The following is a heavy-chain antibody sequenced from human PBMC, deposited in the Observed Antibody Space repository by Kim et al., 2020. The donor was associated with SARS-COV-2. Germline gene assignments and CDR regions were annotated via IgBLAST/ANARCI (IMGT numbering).Heavy chain of an antibody. CDR2: INTNTGNP. CDR3: ARKYWNQHSHFDS. CDR1: GYTFTSYT. D-gene: IGHD1-1*01. J-gene: IGHJ4*02. V-gene: IGHV7-4-1*02. Sequence: ASVKVSCKASGYTFTSYTMNWVRQAPGQGLEWMGWINTNTGNPTYAQGFTGRFVFSLDTSVSTAYLQISSLTAEHTAVYYCARKYWNQHSHFDSWGKGTLRTVSS.